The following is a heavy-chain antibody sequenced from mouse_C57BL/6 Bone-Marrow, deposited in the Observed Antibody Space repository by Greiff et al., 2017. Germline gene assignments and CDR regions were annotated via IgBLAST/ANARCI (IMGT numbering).Heavy chain of an antibody. CDR3: TGWLLHFDY. D-gene: IGHD2-3*01. CDR1: GFNIKDDY. J-gene: IGHJ2*01. V-gene: IGHV14-4*01. Sequence: EVKLVESGAELVRPGASVKLSCTASGFNIKDDYMHWVKQRPEQGLEWIGWIDPENGDTEYASKFQGKATITADTSSNTAYLQLSSLTSEDTAVYYCTGWLLHFDYWGQGTTLTVSS. CDR2: IDPENGDT.